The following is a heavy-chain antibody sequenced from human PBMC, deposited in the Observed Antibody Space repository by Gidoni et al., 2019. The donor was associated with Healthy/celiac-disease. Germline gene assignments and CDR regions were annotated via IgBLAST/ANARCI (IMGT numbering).Heavy chain of an antibody. D-gene: IGHD3-16*01. CDR1: GGSFSGYY. V-gene: IGHV4-34*01. J-gene: IGHJ4*02. CDR3: ARLSIMITFGGGSLWVAQYYFDY. Sequence: QVQLQQWGAGLLKPSETLSLTCAVYGGSFSGYYWSWIRQPPGKGLEWIVEINHSGSTNYNPSLKSRVTISVDTSKNQFSLKLSSVTAADTAVYYCARLSIMITFGGGSLWVAQYYFDYWGQGTLVTVSS. CDR2: INHSGST.